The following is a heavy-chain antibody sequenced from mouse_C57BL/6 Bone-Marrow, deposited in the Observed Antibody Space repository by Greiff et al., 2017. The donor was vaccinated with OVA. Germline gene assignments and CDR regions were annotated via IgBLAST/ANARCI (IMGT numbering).Heavy chain of an antibody. Sequence: VQLQESGAELVKPGASVKLSCKASGYTFTEYTIHWVKQRSGQGLEWIGWFYPGSGSIKYNEKFKDKATLTADKSSSTVYMELSRLKSEDSAGYVCARHEEEGYYGTLRGCPWFAYWGQGTLVTVSA. V-gene: IGHV1-62-2*01. J-gene: IGHJ3*01. CDR3: ARHEEEGYYGTLRGCPWFAY. CDR1: GYTFTEYT. CDR2: FYPGSGSI. D-gene: IGHD1-1*01.